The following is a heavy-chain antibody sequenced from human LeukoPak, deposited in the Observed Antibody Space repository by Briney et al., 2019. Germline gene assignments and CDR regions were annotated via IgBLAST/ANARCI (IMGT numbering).Heavy chain of an antibody. D-gene: IGHD2-15*01. Sequence: PSETLSLTCTVSGGSISSSSYYWGWIRQPPGKGLEWIGSIYYSGSTYYNPSLKSRVTISVDTSKNQFSLKLSSVTAADTAVYYCASLCSGGSCCSEYFQHWGQGTLVTVSS. CDR3: ASLCSGGSCCSEYFQH. CDR1: GGSISSSSYY. CDR2: IYYSGST. V-gene: IGHV4-39*01. J-gene: IGHJ1*01.